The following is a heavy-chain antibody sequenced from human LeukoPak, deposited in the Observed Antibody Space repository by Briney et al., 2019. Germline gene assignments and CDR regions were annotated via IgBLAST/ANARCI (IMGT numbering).Heavy chain of an antibody. CDR2: ISGSGSTI. Sequence: GGSLRLSCAASGFTFSSYEMNLVRQAPGKGLQWVSYISGSGSTIWYADSVKGRFTISRDNAQNSLYLQMNSLRAEDTAVYYCARENWFDSWGQGTLVTVSS. J-gene: IGHJ5*01. V-gene: IGHV3-48*03. CDR1: GFTFSSYE. CDR3: ARENWFDS.